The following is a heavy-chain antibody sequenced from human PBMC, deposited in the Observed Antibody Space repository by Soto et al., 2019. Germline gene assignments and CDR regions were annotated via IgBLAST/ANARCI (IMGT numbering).Heavy chain of an antibody. CDR3: ARGYCGGDCLDYYYYGMDV. V-gene: IGHV4-30-4*01. J-gene: IGHJ6*02. Sequence: SETLSLTCTVSGGSISSGDYYWSWIRQPPGKGLEWIGYIYYSGSTYYNPSLKSRVTISVDTSKNQFSLKLSSVTAADTAVYYCARGYCGGDCLDYYYYGMDVWGQGTTVTAP. CDR2: IYYSGST. CDR1: GGSISSGDYY. D-gene: IGHD2-21*02.